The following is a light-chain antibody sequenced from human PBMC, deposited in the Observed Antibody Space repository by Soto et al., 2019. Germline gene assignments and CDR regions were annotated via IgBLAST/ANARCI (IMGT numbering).Light chain of an antibody. CDR1: QSVTTY. J-gene: IGKJ1*01. CDR2: DAS. CDR3: QQYGSSPGT. V-gene: IGKV3-20*01. Sequence: DTVLTQSPATLSLSPGERATLSCRASQSVTTYLAWYQQKPGQAPRLLIYDASTRATGIPARFSGSGSGTDFTLTISRLEPEDFAVYYCQQYGSSPGTFGQGTKVDIK.